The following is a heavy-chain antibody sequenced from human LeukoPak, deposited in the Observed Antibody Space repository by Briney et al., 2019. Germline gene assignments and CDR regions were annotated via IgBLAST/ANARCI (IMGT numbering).Heavy chain of an antibody. J-gene: IGHJ4*02. CDR1: GGSISSSSYY. V-gene: IGHV4-39*07. Sequence: SETLSLTCTVSGGSISSSSYYWGWIRQPPGKGLEWIGSIYYSGSTYYNPSLKSRVTISVDRSKNQFSLKLSSVTAADTAVYYCARVRVDYYDGSGYEIDYWGQGTLVTVSS. D-gene: IGHD3-22*01. CDR2: IYYSGST. CDR3: ARVRVDYYDGSGYEIDY.